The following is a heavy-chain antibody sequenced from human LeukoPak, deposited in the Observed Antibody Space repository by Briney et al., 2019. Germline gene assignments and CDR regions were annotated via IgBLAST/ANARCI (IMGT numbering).Heavy chain of an antibody. J-gene: IGHJ4*02. Sequence: GGSLRLSCAASGFSFSSYWMYWVRQAPGKGLEWVASITQDGSRNYHADSVEGRFTISRDNAKNSLYLQMNSLRGEDTAVYYCATDRDYYDSSGYYFDYWGQGTLVTVSS. CDR2: ITQDGSRN. CDR1: GFSFSSYW. D-gene: IGHD3-22*01. V-gene: IGHV3-7*01. CDR3: ATDRDYYDSSGYYFDY.